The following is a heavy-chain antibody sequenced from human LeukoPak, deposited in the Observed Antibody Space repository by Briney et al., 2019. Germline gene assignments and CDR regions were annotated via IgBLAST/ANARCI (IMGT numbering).Heavy chain of an antibody. J-gene: IGHJ4*02. CDR3: AKFFIKDYYDSSGYYSFFDY. Sequence: PGGSLRLSCAASGFTFSSYDMSWVRQAPGKGLEWVSAISGSGGSTYYADSVKGRFTISRDNSKNTLYLQMNSQRAEDTAVYYCAKFFIKDYYDSSGYYSFFDYWGQGTLVTVSS. D-gene: IGHD3-22*01. CDR1: GFTFSSYD. CDR2: ISGSGGST. V-gene: IGHV3-23*01.